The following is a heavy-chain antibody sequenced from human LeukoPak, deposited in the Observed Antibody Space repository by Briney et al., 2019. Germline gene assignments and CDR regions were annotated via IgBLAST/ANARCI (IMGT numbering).Heavy chain of an antibody. J-gene: IGHJ6*02. Sequence: PGRSLRLSCEGSEFTFNSYGMHWVRQAPGKGLEWVAVISYDGSNTYYADSVKGRFTISRDNSKNTLYLQMNSVRAEDTAVYYCAKEQAVALDVWGQGTTVSVSS. CDR1: EFTFNSYG. V-gene: IGHV3-30*18. CDR2: ISYDGSNT. CDR3: AKEQAVALDV.